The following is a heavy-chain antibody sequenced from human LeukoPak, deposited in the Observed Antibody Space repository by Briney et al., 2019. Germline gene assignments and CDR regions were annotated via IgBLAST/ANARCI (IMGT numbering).Heavy chain of an antibody. CDR3: ARSMVRGVKDAFDI. CDR2: ISYDGSNK. D-gene: IGHD3-10*01. CDR1: GFTFSSYA. V-gene: IGHV3-30*04. Sequence: HPGRSLRLSCAASGFTFSSYAMHWVRQAPGKGLEWVAVISYDGSNKYYADSVKGRFTISRDNSKHTLYLQMNSLRAEDTAVYYCARSMVRGVKDAFDIWGQGTMVTVYS. J-gene: IGHJ3*02.